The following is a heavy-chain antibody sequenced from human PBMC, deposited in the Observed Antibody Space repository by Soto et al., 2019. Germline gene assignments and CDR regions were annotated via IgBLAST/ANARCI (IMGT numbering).Heavy chain of an antibody. J-gene: IGHJ4*02. CDR1: GFTFSSYS. V-gene: IGHV3-48*02. CDR3: TIVGATKGDY. D-gene: IGHD1-26*01. CDR2: ISSSSTTI. Sequence: EVQLVESGGGLVQPGGSLRLSCAAPGFTFSSYSMNWVRQAPGKGLEWVSYISSSSTTIYYADSVKGRFTISRDNAKNSLYLQMNSLRDEDTAVYYATIVGATKGDYWGQGTLVTVSS.